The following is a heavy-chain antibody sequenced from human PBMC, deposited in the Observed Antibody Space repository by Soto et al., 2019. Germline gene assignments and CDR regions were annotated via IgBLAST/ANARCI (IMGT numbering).Heavy chain of an antibody. J-gene: IGHJ4*02. CDR3: ARDPVAAAGYYFDY. V-gene: IGHV4-59*01. CDR1: GGSISSIY. Sequence: SETLSLTCTVSGGSISSIYWSWIRQPPGKGLEWIAYIYYSGSPTYNPSLKSRVTVALDTSKNQFSLKLSSVTAADTAVYYCARDPVAAAGYYFDYWGQGIPVTSPQ. CDR2: IYYSGSP. D-gene: IGHD6-13*01.